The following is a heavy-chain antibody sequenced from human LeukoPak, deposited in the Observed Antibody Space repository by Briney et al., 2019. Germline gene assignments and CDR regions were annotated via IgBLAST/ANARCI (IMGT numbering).Heavy chain of an antibody. D-gene: IGHD3-3*02. J-gene: IGHJ4*02. CDR1: GFTFSSYW. CDR3: ARDGILGSHDC. CDR2: INSDGSGT. Sequence: AGGSLRLSCAASGFTFSSYWMHWVRQTPGKGLVWVSRINSDGSGTSYADSVKGRFTISRDNAKNTLYLQMNSLRAEDTAVYYCARDGILGSHDCWGQGTLVTVSS. V-gene: IGHV3-74*01.